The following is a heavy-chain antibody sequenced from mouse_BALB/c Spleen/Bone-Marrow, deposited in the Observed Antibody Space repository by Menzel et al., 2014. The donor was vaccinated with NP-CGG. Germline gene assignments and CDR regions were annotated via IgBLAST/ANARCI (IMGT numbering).Heavy chain of an antibody. V-gene: IGHV1-39*01. CDR3: AREGSHRDDYAMDY. CDR2: IDPNYGGS. Sequence: EVQRVESGPELEKPGASVKISCKASGYSFTGYNMNWVKQSNGKSLEWIGNIDPNYGGSSYNKKFRGKATLTVDKSSSTAYMQLKSLTSEDSAVYYCAREGSHRDDYAMDYWGQGTSVTVSS. CDR1: GYSFTGYN. J-gene: IGHJ4*01.